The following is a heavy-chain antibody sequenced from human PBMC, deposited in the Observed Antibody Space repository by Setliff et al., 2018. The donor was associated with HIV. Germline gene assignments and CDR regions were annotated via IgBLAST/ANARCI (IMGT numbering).Heavy chain of an antibody. Sequence: ETLSLTCIVSGGSISTYYWSWIRQPAGEGLEWIGRIYPSGSTNYNPSLRSRVTLSVDTSKNHFSLKLSSVTAADTAVYYCARGDVYCTNGVCYNQHYYPMDVWGQGTTVTVSS. CDR3: ARGDVYCTNGVCYNQHYYPMDV. V-gene: IGHV4-4*07. CDR1: GGSISTYY. CDR2: IYPSGST. J-gene: IGHJ6*02. D-gene: IGHD2-8*01.